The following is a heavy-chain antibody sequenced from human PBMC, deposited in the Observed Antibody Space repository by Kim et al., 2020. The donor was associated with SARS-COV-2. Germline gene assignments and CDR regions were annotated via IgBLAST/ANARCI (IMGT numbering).Heavy chain of an antibody. CDR3: LRDPDGGFSAAAVDGY. CDR1: GFSLTSYG. J-gene: IGHJ4*01. V-gene: IGHV3-33*01. CDR2: IWYDGSKT. D-gene: IGHD6-13*01. Sequence: GGSLRLSCAASGFSLTSYGMHWVRQAPGKGLEWLAVIWYDGSKTYYADSVKGRFTISRDNSKSTLYLQMNSLRVEDTAVYYCLRDPDGGFSAAAVDGYWG.